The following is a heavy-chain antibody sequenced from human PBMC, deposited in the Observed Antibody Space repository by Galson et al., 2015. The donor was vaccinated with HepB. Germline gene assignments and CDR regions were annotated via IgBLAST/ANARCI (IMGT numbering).Heavy chain of an antibody. CDR2: ISYDGSNK. CDR1: GLPFSRYA. CDR3: ARDPRGATKRRITSVSAGMDY. J-gene: IGHJ4*02. Sequence: SLRLSCADPGLPFSRYAMHWVRRAPGKGLEWVADISYDGSNKYSADSVKGRFTISGDNSKHPLYLKMNSLRAEDTAVYYCARDPRGATKRRITSVSAGMDYWGQGTLVTVSS. D-gene: IGHD5-24*01. V-gene: IGHV3-30*04.